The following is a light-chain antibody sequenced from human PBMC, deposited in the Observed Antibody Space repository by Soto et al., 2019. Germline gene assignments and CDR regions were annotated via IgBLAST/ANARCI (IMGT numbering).Light chain of an antibody. CDR1: SNDVGGYNY. CDR3: CSFAGSSYV. CDR2: DVS. Sequence: QSVLTQPRSVSGSPGQSVTISCTGTSNDVGGYNYVSWYQQHPGKAPKLMIYDVSKRPSGVPDRFSRSKSGNTASLTISGLQAEDEADYYCCSFAGSSYVFGTGTKVTVL. J-gene: IGLJ1*01. V-gene: IGLV2-11*01.